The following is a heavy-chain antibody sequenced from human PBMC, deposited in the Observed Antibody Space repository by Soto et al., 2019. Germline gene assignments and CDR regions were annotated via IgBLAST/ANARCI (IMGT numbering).Heavy chain of an antibody. D-gene: IGHD1-26*01. V-gene: IGHV4-31*03. CDR1: GGSISSGGYY. CDR3: ARGQPIVGAILGGYYYYGMDV. CDR2: IYYSGST. J-gene: IGHJ6*02. Sequence: SSETLSLTCTVSGGSISSGGYYWSWIRQHPGKGLEWIGYIYYSGSTYYNPSLKGRVTISVDTSKNQFSLKLSSVTAADTAVYYCARGQPIVGAILGGYYYYGMDVWGQGTTVTVSS.